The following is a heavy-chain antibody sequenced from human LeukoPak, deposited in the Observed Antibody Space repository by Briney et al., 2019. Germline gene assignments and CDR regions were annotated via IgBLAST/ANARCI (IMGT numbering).Heavy chain of an antibody. D-gene: IGHD4-11*01. Sequence: SETLSLTCTVSGGSISSYYWSWLRQPPGKGLEWIGYIYYSGSTNYNPSLKSRVTISVDTSKNHFSLKLSSVTAADTAVYYCASGRVDSTFDYWGQGTLVTVSS. CDR2: IYYSGST. CDR3: ASGRVDSTFDY. V-gene: IGHV4-59*13. J-gene: IGHJ4*02. CDR1: GGSISSYY.